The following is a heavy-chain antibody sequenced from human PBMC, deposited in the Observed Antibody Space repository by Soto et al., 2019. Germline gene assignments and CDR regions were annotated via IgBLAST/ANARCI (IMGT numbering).Heavy chain of an antibody. Sequence: GGSLRLSCAASGFTFSGSAMHWVRQASGKGLEWVGRIRSKANSYATAYAASVKGRFTISRDDSKNTAYLQMNSLKTEDTAVYYCTAYCSSGSCYPDYFDYWGQGPPVTVS. V-gene: IGHV3-73*01. CDR1: GFTFSGSA. CDR2: IRSKANSYAT. J-gene: IGHJ4*02. D-gene: IGHD2-15*01. CDR3: TAYCSSGSCYPDYFDY.